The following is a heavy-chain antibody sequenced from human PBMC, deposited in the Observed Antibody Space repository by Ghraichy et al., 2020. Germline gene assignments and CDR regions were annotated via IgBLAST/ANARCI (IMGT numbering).Heavy chain of an antibody. CDR1: GGSFSGYY. CDR2: INHSGST. CDR3: ARTISSSWYFSDLNWFDP. V-gene: IGHV4-34*01. D-gene: IGHD6-13*01. Sequence: ESLNISCAVYGGSFSGYYWSWIRQPPGKGLEWIGEINHSGSTNYNPSLKSRVTISVDTSKNQFSLKLSSVTAADTAVYYCARTISSSWYFSDLNWFDPWGQGTLVTFSS. J-gene: IGHJ5*02.